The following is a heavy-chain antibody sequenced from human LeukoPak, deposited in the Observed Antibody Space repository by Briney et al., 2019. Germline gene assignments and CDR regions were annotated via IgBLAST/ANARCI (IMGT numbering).Heavy chain of an antibody. J-gene: IGHJ4*02. CDR3: ARGDYYYDSSGYYSSHFDY. D-gene: IGHD3-22*01. CDR1: GFTFSSYS. Sequence: PGGSLRLSCAASGFTFSSYSTNWVRQAPGKGLEWVSYISSSSSTIYYADSVKGRFTISRDNAKKSLYLQMNSLRAEDTAVYYCARGDYYYDSSGYYSSHFDYWGQGTLVTVSS. CDR2: ISSSSSTI. V-gene: IGHV3-48*04.